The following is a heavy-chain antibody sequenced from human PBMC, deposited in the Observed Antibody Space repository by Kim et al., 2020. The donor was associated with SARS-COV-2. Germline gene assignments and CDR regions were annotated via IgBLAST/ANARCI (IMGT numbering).Heavy chain of an antibody. D-gene: IGHD3-10*01. J-gene: IGHJ4*02. Sequence: YADSVKGRFTNSRDDSKNTLYLQMNSLGAEDTAVYYCARVSLWFGELSDYWGQGTLVTVSS. CDR3: ARVSLWFGELSDY. V-gene: IGHV3-30*01.